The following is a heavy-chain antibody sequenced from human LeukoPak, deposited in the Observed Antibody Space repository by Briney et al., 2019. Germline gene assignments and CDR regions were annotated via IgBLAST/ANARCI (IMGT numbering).Heavy chain of an antibody. D-gene: IGHD2-2*01. CDR1: AYTSPNYG. J-gene: IGHJ6*03. CDR2: ISTYNGNT. CDR3: ALPAKGAFFYYYMEV. V-gene: IGHV1-18*01. Sequence: ASVKVSCKASAYTSPNYGVTWVRQAPGRGLEWMGWISTYNGNTQYAQKFQGRVTMTTDTPTKTVYMELGNLRSNDTAVYYCALPAKGAFFYYYMEVWGKGTTVTVSS.